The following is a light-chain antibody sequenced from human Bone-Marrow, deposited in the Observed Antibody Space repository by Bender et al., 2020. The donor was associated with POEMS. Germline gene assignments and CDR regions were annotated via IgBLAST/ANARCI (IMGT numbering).Light chain of an antibody. CDR3: CSYAGSSTYV. Sequence: QSVLTQPPSVSGAPGQRVTISCTGSSSNTGSGYDINWYQHLPGTAPKLLIYGYNNRPSGVPDRFSGSKSGTSASLAISGLRSEDEAEYYCCSYAGSSTYVFGLGTTVTVL. V-gene: IGLV1-40*01. CDR2: GYN. J-gene: IGLJ1*01. CDR1: SSNTGSGYD.